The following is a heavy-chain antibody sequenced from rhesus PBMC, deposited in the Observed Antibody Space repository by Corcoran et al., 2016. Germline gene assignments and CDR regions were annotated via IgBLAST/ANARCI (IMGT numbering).Heavy chain of an antibody. CDR1: GGSVTSIY. D-gene: IGHD1-14*01. CDR2: IDGGSGNS. Sequence: QVQLQESGPGLVQPSETLSLPCAVSGGSVTSIYWSWVRQSTGKGLAGIGCIDGGSGNSYYNPSLKSRVTISIDMSKNHFSLKVNSVTAADTAVYYCARYKPIVGTTYFDYWGQGVLVTVSS. CDR3: ARYKPIVGTTYFDY. V-gene: IGHV4-160*01. J-gene: IGHJ4*01.